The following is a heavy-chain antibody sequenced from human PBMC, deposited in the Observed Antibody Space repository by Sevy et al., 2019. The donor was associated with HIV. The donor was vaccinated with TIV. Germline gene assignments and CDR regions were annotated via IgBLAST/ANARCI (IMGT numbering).Heavy chain of an antibody. D-gene: IGHD2-15*01. CDR1: GFTFSSYS. J-gene: IGHJ5*02. Sequence: GGSLRLSCAASGFTFSSYSMNWVRQAPGKGLEWVSYISSSSSTIYYADSVKGRFTISRDNAKNSQYLQMNSLRAEDTAVYYFARDLGVGDCSGGSCYPAWFDPWGQGTLVTVSS. CDR2: ISSSSSTI. CDR3: ARDLGVGDCSGGSCYPAWFDP. V-gene: IGHV3-48*01.